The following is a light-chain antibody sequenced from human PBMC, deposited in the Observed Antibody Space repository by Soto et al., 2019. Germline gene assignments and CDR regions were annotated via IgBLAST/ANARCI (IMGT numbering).Light chain of an antibody. J-gene: IGKJ2*01. Sequence: DIQMPQSPSSLSASVGDRVTITCRASQGISNLLGWFQHKPGKAPKRLIYAATSWQGGVPSRFSRSGSGTDFNLTITGLQPEDFADYYCLQHNAYPYTFGQGTKLEIK. CDR1: QGISNL. CDR3: LQHNAYPYT. CDR2: AAT. V-gene: IGKV1-17*01.